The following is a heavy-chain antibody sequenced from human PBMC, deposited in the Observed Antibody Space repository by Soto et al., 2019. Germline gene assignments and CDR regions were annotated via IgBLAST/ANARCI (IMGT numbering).Heavy chain of an antibody. D-gene: IGHD3-10*01. CDR2: INWNGGST. CDR3: ARGRRILWFGELLVVSYMDV. CDR1: GFTFDDYG. J-gene: IGHJ6*03. V-gene: IGHV3-20*01. Sequence: GGSLRLSCAASGFTFDDYGMSWVRQAPGKGLEWVSGINWNGGSTGYADSVKGRFTISRDNAKNSLYLQMNSLRAEDTALYHCARGRRILWFGELLVVSYMDVWGKGTTVTVS.